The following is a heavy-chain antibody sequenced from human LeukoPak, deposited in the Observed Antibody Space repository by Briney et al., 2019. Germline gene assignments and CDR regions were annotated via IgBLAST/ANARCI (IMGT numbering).Heavy chain of an antibody. CDR1: EYTFTSYA. V-gene: IGHV1-3*03. CDR2: INAGNGDT. D-gene: IGHD4-17*01. CDR3: ARDRAPKTVTSEVDAFDI. Sequence: ASVKVSCQASEYTFTSYAIHWVRQAPGQRLEWMGWINAGNGDTKYSQEFQGRLTITRDTSATTAYMELSSLTSEDMAVYYCARDRAPKTVTSEVDAFDIWGQGTMVTVSS. J-gene: IGHJ3*02.